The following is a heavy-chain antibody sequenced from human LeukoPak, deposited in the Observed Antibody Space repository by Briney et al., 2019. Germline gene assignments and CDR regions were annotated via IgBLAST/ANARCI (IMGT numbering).Heavy chain of an antibody. CDR1: GGTFSSYA. V-gene: IGHV1-69*04. D-gene: IGHD5-24*01. CDR2: IIPILGIA. Sequence: SVKVSCKASGGTFSSYAISWVRQAPGQGLEWMGRIIPILGIANYAQKFQGRVTITADKSTSTAYMELSSLRSEDTAVYYCARDERRDGYNSAFDIWGQGTMVTVSS. J-gene: IGHJ3*02. CDR3: ARDERRDGYNSAFDI.